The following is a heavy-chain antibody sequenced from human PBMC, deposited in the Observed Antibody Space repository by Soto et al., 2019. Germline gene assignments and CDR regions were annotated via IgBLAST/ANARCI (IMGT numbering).Heavy chain of an antibody. CDR1: GFTFSSYA. D-gene: IGHD6-6*01. CDR2: ISGSGGST. V-gene: IGHV3-23*01. CDR3: ADPVAARYGMDV. Sequence: EVQLLESGGGLVQPGGSLRLSCAASGFTFSSYAMSWVRQAPGKGLEWVSAISGSGGSTYYADSVKGRFTISRDNSKNTLYLQMNSLRAEDTAVYYCADPVAARYGMDVWGQGTTVTVSS. J-gene: IGHJ6*02.